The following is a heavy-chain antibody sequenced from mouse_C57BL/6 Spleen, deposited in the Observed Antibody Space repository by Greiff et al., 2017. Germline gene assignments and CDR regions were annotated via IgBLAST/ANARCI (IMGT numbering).Heavy chain of an antibody. CDR3: ASPPTGRSYWFAY. CDR1: GFTFTDYY. D-gene: IGHD1-1*01. Sequence: DVHLVESGGGLVQPGGSLSLSCAASGFTFTDYYMSWVRQPPGKALEWLGFIRNKANGYTTAYSASVKGRFTISRDNSQSILYLQMNALRAEDSATYYCASPPTGRSYWFAYWGQGTLVTVSA. J-gene: IGHJ3*01. CDR2: IRNKANGYTT. V-gene: IGHV7-3*01.